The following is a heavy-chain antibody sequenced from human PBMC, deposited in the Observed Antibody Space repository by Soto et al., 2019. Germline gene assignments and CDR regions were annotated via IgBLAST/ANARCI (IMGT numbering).Heavy chain of an antibody. CDR1: GFTFSSYA. J-gene: IGHJ4*02. Sequence: QVQLVESGGGVVQPGRSLRLSCAASGFTFSSYAMHWVRQAPGKGLEWVAVISYDGSNKYYADSVKGRFTISRDNSKNTLYLQMNSLRAEDTAVYYCARAPSSRGLFDYWGQGTLVTVSS. CDR2: ISYDGSNK. CDR3: ARAPSSRGLFDY. V-gene: IGHV3-30-3*01. D-gene: IGHD2-2*01.